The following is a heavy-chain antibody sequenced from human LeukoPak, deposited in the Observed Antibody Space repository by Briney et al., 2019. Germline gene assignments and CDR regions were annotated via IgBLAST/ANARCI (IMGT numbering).Heavy chain of an antibody. D-gene: IGHD3-10*01. CDR1: GFTFSTYG. Sequence: PGGSLRLSCAASGFTFSTYGMHWVRQAPGKGLNWVAFIRYDGSNKYYADSVKGRFTISRDNSKNTLYLQMNSLRAEDTAVYYCAKDSDYYGSGSYCGYWGQGTLVTVSS. CDR2: IRYDGSNK. CDR3: AKDSDYYGSGSYCGY. J-gene: IGHJ4*02. V-gene: IGHV3-30*02.